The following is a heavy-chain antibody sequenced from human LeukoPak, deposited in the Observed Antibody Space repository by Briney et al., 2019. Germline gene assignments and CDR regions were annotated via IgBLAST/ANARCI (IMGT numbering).Heavy chain of an antibody. Sequence: SETLSLTCTVSAGSISSYYWSWIRQPPGKGLEWIGYIYYSGSTNYNPSLKSRVTISVDTSKNQFSLKLSSVTAADTAVYYCARGPLGAPAGNWFDPWGQGTLVTVSS. D-gene: IGHD1-26*01. CDR2: IYYSGST. CDR3: ARGPLGAPAGNWFDP. V-gene: IGHV4-59*01. CDR1: AGSISSYY. J-gene: IGHJ5*02.